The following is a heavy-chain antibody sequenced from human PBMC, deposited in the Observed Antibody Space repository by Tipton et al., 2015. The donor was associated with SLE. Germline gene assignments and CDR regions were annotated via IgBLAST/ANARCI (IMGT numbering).Heavy chain of an antibody. Sequence: TLSLTCTVSGGSIGPYYWHWIRQSPGKALEWIGHIYFDGNSNGRGNYNPSLKSRVSISVDTSKNQMYLNLYSVTAADTAVYYCASNSSWFERWGQGTLVTVSS. CDR2: IYFDGNS. J-gene: IGHJ4*01. V-gene: IGHV4-59*01. CDR3: ASNSSWFER. D-gene: IGHD6-13*01. CDR1: GGSIGPYY.